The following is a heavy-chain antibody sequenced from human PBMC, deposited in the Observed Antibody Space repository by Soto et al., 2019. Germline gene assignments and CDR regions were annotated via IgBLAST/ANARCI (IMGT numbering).Heavy chain of an antibody. CDR3: ASLQTGYSSSWYLDY. CDR1: GFTFSSYS. D-gene: IGHD6-13*01. Sequence: GGSLRLSCAASGFTFSSYSMNWVRQAPGKGLEWVSHVSSSSSIIEYADSVKGRFTISRENPKNSLYLQMNSLRAEDTAVYYCASLQTGYSSSWYLDYWGQGTLVTVSS. V-gene: IGHV3-48*01. CDR2: VSSSSSII. J-gene: IGHJ4*02.